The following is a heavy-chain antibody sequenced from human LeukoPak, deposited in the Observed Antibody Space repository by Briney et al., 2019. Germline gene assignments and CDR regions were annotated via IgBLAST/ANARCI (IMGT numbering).Heavy chain of an antibody. D-gene: IGHD3-16*02. V-gene: IGHV5-51*01. CDR1: GYSFTSYW. CDR3: ARVYRDYYYYYGMDV. CDR2: IYPGDSDT. Sequence: GESLKISCKGSGYSFTSYWIGWVRQMPGKGLEWMGIIYPGDSDTRYSPSFQGQVTISADKSTSTVYLQWSSLKAADTAVYYCARVYRDYYYYYGMDVWGQGTTVTVSS. J-gene: IGHJ6*02.